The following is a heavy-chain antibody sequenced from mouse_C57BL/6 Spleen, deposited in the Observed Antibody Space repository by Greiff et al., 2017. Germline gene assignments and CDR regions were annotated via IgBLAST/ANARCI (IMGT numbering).Heavy chain of an antibody. CDR1: GYTFTSYW. D-gene: IGHD1-1*01. V-gene: IGHV1-55*01. CDR2: IYPGSGST. CDR3: ARRFYGYFDY. J-gene: IGHJ2*01. Sequence: QVQLKQPGAELVKPGASVKMSCKASGYTFTSYWITWVKQRPGQGLEWIGDIYPGSGSTNYNEKFKIKATLTVDTSSSTADMQLSSLTSEDAAVYYCARRFYGYFDYWGQGTTLTVSS.